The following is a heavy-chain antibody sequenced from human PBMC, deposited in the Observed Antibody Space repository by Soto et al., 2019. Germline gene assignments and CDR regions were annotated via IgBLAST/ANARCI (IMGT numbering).Heavy chain of an antibody. V-gene: IGHV3-48*02. J-gene: IGHJ4*02. CDR1: GFMFSDHS. D-gene: IGHD2-21*02. CDR2: ISSNSDTT. Sequence: LVESGGDLVYPGGSLRLSCVASGFMFSDHSMNWVRQAPGKRLQWISYISSNSDTTYYADSVKGRVTVSRDNAKNALFLQMNSLRDDDTATYYCARLPKGSLVTAWGQGARVTGSS. CDR3: ARLPKGSLVTA.